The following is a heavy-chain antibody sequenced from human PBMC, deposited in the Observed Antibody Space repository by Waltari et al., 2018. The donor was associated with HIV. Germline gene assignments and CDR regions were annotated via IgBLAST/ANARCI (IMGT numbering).Heavy chain of an antibody. Sequence: EVHLVQSGPEERTPGSPMKISCRVSGYTFTDYYIHWVQEAPGRGLEWMGLIDPEDGETVYAEKFQDRLTITADTSADTVYMELTSLRSDDTAVYYCASLAAAVYFDAWGQGTLLTVSS. CDR2: IDPEDGET. J-gene: IGHJ4*02. CDR3: ASLAAAVYFDA. CDR1: GYTFTDYY. D-gene: IGHD6-13*01. V-gene: IGHV1-69-2*01.